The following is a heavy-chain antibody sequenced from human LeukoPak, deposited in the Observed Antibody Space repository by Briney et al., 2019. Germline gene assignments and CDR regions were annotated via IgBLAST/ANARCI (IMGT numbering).Heavy chain of an antibody. CDR1: GFTFSNAW. CDR3: AGGYCGGDRYDGGY. Sequence: PGGSLRLSCAASGFTFSNAWMSWVRQAPGKGLEWVSYISSSSSTIYYADSVKGRFTISRDNAKNSLYLQMNSLRAEDTAVYYCAGGYCGGDRYDGGYWGQGTLVTVSS. V-gene: IGHV3-48*04. D-gene: IGHD2-21*02. J-gene: IGHJ4*02. CDR2: ISSSSSTI.